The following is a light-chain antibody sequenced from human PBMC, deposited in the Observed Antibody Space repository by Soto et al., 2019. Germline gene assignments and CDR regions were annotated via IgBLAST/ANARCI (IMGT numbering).Light chain of an antibody. Sequence: EIVLTQSPGTLSLSTGERATLSCRASQSVSSSYLAWYQQKPGQAPRLLIYGASSRATGIPDRFSGSESGTDFTLTISRLEPEDFAVYYCQQYGSSPRTFGQGTKVEI. J-gene: IGKJ1*01. CDR2: GAS. CDR3: QQYGSSPRT. V-gene: IGKV3-20*01. CDR1: QSVSSSY.